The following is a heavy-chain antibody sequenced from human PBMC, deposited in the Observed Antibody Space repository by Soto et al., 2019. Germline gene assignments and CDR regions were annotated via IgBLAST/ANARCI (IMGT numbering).Heavy chain of an antibody. D-gene: IGHD6-19*01. CDR3: ALALGHTTGLDY. CDR2: IFNSETA. J-gene: IGHJ4*02. CDR1: GASTVSHYH. V-gene: IGHV4-31*02. Sequence: QVQLQESGPGLVKPSQTLSLTCSVSGASTVSHYHWTWIRKPPGKGLEWMGYIFNSETAFYNPSPTSRFSISMDTSGNHFSLELRSVTAADTAVYYCALALGHTTGLDYWGQGILVTVS.